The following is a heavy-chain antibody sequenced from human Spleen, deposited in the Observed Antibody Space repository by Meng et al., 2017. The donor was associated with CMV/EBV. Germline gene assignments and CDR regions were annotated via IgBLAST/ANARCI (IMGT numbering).Heavy chain of an antibody. Sequence: GGSLRLSCAASGFTFDDYAMHWVRQAPGKGLEWVSGISWNSGSIGYADSVKGRFTISRDNAKNSLYLQMNSLRAEDTALYYCAKNWQQLVQGYFDYWGQGTLVTVSS. CDR3: AKNWQQLVQGYFDY. J-gene: IGHJ4*02. CDR2: ISWNSGSI. V-gene: IGHV3-9*01. D-gene: IGHD6-13*01. CDR1: GFTFDDYA.